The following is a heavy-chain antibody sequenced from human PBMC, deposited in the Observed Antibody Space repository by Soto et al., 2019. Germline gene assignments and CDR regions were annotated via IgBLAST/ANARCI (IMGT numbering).Heavy chain of an antibody. CDR2: IKQDGSET. J-gene: IGHJ4*02. CDR1: GFTFSNYW. Sequence: HPGGSLRLSCAASGFTFSNYWMSWVRQAPGKGLEWVANIKQDGSETYYVDSVKGRFTISRDSAKKSLYLQMNSLRAEDTAVYYCARAALLDYWGQGTLVTVS. CDR3: ARAALLDY. D-gene: IGHD2-15*01. V-gene: IGHV3-7*01.